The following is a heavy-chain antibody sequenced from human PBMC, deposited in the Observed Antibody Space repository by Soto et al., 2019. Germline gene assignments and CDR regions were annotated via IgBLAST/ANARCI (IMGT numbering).Heavy chain of an antibody. CDR1: GGSISSSSYY. CDR2: IYYSGST. D-gene: IGHD6-13*01. Sequence: QLQLQESGPGLVKPSETLSLTCTVSGGSISSSSYYWGWIRQPPGKGLEWIGSIYYSGSTYYNPSLKSRVTISVDTSKNQFSLKLSSVTAADTAVYYCARGALRLGYSSSPFDYWGQGTLVTVSS. CDR3: ARGALRLGYSSSPFDY. V-gene: IGHV4-39*01. J-gene: IGHJ4*02.